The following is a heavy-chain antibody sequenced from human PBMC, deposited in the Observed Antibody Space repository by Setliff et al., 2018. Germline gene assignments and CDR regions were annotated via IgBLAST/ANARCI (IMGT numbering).Heavy chain of an antibody. CDR2: VRFDGSYK. D-gene: IGHD2-8*01. J-gene: IGHJ4*02. Sequence: GESLKISCAASGFVFGTYGMHWVRQATGKGLDWVASVRFDGSYKVYADSVKGRFTISRDNSETTLFLQMTSLRPEDTGIYYCAKVKKPLIRGSGFDYWGRGTLVTVSS. V-gene: IGHV3-30*02. CDR1: GFVFGTYG. CDR3: AKVKKPLIRGSGFDY.